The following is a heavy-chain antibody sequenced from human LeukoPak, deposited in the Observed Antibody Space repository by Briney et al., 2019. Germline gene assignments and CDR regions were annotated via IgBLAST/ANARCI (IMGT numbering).Heavy chain of an antibody. Sequence: GGSLRLSCAASGFTFSSYWMSWVRQAPRKGLEWVANIKQDGSEKYYVDSVKGRFTISRDNAKNSLYLQMNSLRAEDTAVYYCARDRYVWRTDYWGQGTLVTVSS. J-gene: IGHJ4*02. V-gene: IGHV3-7*01. CDR3: ARDRYVWRTDY. D-gene: IGHD1-14*01. CDR1: GFTFSSYW. CDR2: IKQDGSEK.